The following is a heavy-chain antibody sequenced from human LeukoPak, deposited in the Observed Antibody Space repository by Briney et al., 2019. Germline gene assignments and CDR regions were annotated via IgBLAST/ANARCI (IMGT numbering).Heavy chain of an antibody. CDR3: ARSRITIFRVVKDYFDY. D-gene: IGHD3-3*01. CDR1: GGSFSGYY. CDR2: INHSGST. V-gene: IGHV4-34*01. J-gene: IGHJ4*02. Sequence: SETLSLTCAVYGGSFSGYYWSWIRQPPRQGLEWIGVINHSGSTNYNPSLQSRVTISVDTSKNQFSLHLSSVTAADTAVYYCARSRITIFRVVKDYFDYWGQGTLVTVSS.